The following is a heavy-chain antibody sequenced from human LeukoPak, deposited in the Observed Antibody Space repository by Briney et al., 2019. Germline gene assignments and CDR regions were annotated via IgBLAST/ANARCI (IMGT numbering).Heavy chain of an antibody. CDR1: DAYIGSSF. J-gene: IGHJ3*02. CDR2: ISYRGRT. V-gene: IGHV4-59*13. CDR3: ARDRSGSYYTFDM. Sequence: PSETLSLTCNISDAYIGSSFWSWIRLPPGKGLEWIGSISYRGRTNYSPSLKSRATMSMDTPKSQLSLVLTSVTAADTALYYCARDRSGSYYTFDMWGQGTMVTVSS. D-gene: IGHD1-26*01.